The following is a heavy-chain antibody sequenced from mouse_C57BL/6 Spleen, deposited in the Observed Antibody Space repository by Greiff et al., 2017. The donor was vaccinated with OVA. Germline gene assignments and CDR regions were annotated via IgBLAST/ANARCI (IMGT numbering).Heavy chain of an antibody. J-gene: IGHJ2*01. CDR2: IHPNSGST. D-gene: IGHD1-1*01. Sequence: QVQLQQPGAELVKPGASVKLSCKASGYTFTSYWMHWVKQRPGQGLEWIGMIHPNSGSTNYTEKFKSKATLTVDKSSSTAYMQLSSLTSEDSAVDYCASPTVVAPFDYWGQGTTLTVSA. CDR1: GYTFTSYW. V-gene: IGHV1-64*01. CDR3: ASPTVVAPFDY.